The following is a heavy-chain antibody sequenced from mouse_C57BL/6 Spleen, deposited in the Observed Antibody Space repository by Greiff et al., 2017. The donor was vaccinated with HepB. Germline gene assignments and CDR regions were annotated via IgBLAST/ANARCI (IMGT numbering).Heavy chain of an antibody. V-gene: IGHV1-69*01. J-gene: IGHJ2*01. D-gene: IGHD3-3*01. CDR3: ARRRAGTGYFDY. Sequence: VQLQQSGAELVMPGASVKLSCKASGYTFTSYWMHWVKQRPGQGLEWIGEIDPSDSYTNYNQKFKGKSTLTVDKSSSTAYMQLSSLTSEDSAVYYCARRRAGTGYFDYWGQGTTLTVSS. CDR1: GYTFTSYW. CDR2: IDPSDSYT.